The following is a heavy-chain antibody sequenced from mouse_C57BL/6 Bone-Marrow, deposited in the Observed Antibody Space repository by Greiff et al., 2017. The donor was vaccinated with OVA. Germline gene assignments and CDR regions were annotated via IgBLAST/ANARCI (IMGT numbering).Heavy chain of an antibody. Sequence: QVTLKVCGPGILQSSQTLSLTCSFSGFSLSTSGMGVSWIRQPSGKGLEWLAHIYWDDDKRYNPSLKSRLTISKDTSRNQVFLKITSVDTADTATYYCARRNYYGSSYYFDYWGQGTTLTVSS. CDR2: IYWDDDK. D-gene: IGHD1-1*01. V-gene: IGHV8-12*01. CDR1: GFSLSTSGMG. J-gene: IGHJ2*01. CDR3: ARRNYYGSSYYFDY.